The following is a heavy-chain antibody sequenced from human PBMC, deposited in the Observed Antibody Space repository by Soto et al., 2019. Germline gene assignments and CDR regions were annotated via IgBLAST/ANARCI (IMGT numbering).Heavy chain of an antibody. CDR1: GGTFSSYA. CDR3: ARGASIAARPFDY. D-gene: IGHD6-6*01. V-gene: IGHV1-69*13. Sequence: SVKVSCKASGGTFSSYAISWVRQAPGQGLEWMGGIIPIFGTANYAQKFQGRVTITADESTSTAYMELSSLRSEDTAVYYCARGASIAARPFDYWGQGTLVTVSS. J-gene: IGHJ4*02. CDR2: IIPIFGTA.